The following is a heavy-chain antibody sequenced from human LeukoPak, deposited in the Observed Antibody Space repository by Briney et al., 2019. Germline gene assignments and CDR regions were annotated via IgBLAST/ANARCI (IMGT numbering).Heavy chain of an antibody. CDR1: GGSISNYY. Sequence: SETLSLTYTVSGGSISNYYWSWIRQPPGKGLEWIGYIYYSGSTNYNPSLKSRVTISVDTSKNQFSLKLSSVTAADTAVYYCARDGSRVGSAFDIWGQGTMVTVSS. D-gene: IGHD1-26*01. CDR2: IYYSGST. CDR3: ARDGSRVGSAFDI. J-gene: IGHJ3*02. V-gene: IGHV4-59*01.